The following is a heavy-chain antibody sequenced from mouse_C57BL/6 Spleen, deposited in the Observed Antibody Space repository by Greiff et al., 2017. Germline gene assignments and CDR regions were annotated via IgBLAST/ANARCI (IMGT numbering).Heavy chain of an antibody. CDR2: IYPGSGNT. V-gene: IGHV1-66*01. CDR1: GYSFTSYY. CDR3: ARGGYGYDDFDY. D-gene: IGHD2-2*01. Sequence: VQLQQSGPELVKPGASVKISCKASGYSFTSYYIHWVKQRPGQGLEWIGWIYPGSGNTKYNEKFKGKATLTADTSSSTAYMQLSRLTSEDSAVYYCARGGYGYDDFDYWGQGTTLTVSS. J-gene: IGHJ2*01.